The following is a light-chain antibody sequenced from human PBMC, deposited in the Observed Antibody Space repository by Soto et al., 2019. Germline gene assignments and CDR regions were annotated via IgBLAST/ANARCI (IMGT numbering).Light chain of an antibody. CDR3: CSYAGSGSYV. CDR1: SSDVGRYSL. CDR2: EDN. V-gene: IGLV2-23*01. Sequence: QSALTQPASVSGSPGQSITISCTGASSDVGRYSLVSWYQHHPGKHPNLVIYEDNKWPSGVSNRFSGSKSGNTASLTISGLQAEDEADYYCCSYAGSGSYVLGTGTKVTVL. J-gene: IGLJ1*01.